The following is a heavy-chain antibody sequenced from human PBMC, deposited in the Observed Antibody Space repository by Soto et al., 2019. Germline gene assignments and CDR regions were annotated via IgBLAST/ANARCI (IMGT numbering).Heavy chain of an antibody. Sequence: QLQLQESGPGLVKPSETLSLTCTVSGGSISSSSYYWGWIRQPPGKGLEWIGTIYFSGSTYYNPSLKSRVTISVDTSKNQFSLKLTSVSAADTAVYYCARPPQYSSVWWGPFDYWGQGTLVTVSS. CDR1: GGSISSSSYY. CDR2: IYFSGST. V-gene: IGHV4-39*01. J-gene: IGHJ4*02. D-gene: IGHD6-19*01. CDR3: ARPPQYSSVWWGPFDY.